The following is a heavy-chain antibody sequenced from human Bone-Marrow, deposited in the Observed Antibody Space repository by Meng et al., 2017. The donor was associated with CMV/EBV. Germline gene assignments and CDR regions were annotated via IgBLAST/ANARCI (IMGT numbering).Heavy chain of an antibody. CDR1: GGSISGFY. D-gene: IGHD6-13*01. CDR3: ARDHSSSWSFDY. V-gene: IGHV4-59*01. Sequence: GSLRLSCTVSGGSISGFYWSWIRQPPGKGLEWIGYVYYIGSTNYNPSLKSRVTISVDTSKNQFSLKLRSVTAADTAIYYCARDHSSSWSFDYWGEETLVTVSS. J-gene: IGHJ4*02. CDR2: VYYIGST.